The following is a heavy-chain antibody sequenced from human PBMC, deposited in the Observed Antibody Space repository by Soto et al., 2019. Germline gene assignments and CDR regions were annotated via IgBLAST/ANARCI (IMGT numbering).Heavy chain of an antibody. J-gene: IGHJ4*02. CDR3: ARVSQLWVFDY. D-gene: IGHD5-18*01. CDR2: IYYSGST. CDR1: GGSISSYY. Sequence: QVQLQESGPGLVKPSETLSLTCTVSGGSISSYYWSWIRQPPGKGLEWIGYIYYSGSTKYNPSLMSRLPISVDPSKNQFSLQLSSVTAADTAVYYCARVSQLWVFDYWGQGTLVTVSS. V-gene: IGHV4-59*01.